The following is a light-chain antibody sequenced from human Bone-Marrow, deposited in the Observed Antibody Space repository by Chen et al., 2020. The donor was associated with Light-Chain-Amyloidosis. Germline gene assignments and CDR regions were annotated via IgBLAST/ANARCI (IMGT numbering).Light chain of an antibody. CDR1: QTISSNY. Sequence: EIVLTQSHGTLSLSPGEGANLSCSSSQTISSNYLTWYQQKFGQAPRLLIYGSFSRATGIPDRFTGSGSGTDFTLTINRLEPEDFAMYYCQQYGTSPLTFGGGTKVEIK. V-gene: IGKV3-20*01. CDR2: GSF. CDR3: QQYGTSPLT. J-gene: IGKJ4*01.